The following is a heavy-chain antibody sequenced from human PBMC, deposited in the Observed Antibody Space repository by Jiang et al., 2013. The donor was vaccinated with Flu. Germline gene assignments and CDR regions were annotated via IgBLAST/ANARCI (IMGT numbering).Heavy chain of an antibody. CDR3: ARVREDDILTGWTFDI. CDR2: IYYSGST. Sequence: GPGLVKPSETLSLTCTVSGGSISSYYWSWIRQPPGKGLEWIGYIYYSGSTNYNPSLKSRVTISVDTSKNQFSLKLSSVTAADTAVYYCARVREDDILTGWTFDIWGQGTMVTVSS. D-gene: IGHD3-9*01. V-gene: IGHV4-59*01. CDR1: GGSISSYY. J-gene: IGHJ3*02.